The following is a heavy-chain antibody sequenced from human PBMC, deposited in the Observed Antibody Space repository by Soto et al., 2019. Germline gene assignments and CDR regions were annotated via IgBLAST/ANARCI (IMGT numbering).Heavy chain of an antibody. CDR3: PRDSGVAVGSTRYYYGMDV. CDR1: GGSISSANYY. CDR2: IYYSGSS. Sequence: PSETLSLTCTVSGGSISSANYYWSWIRQHPGKGLEWIGHIYYSGSSYYNPSLQSRLTISVDTSKNQFSLQLSSVTVADTAVYSCPRDSGVAVGSTRYYYGMDVWGEGTTVTVSS. D-gene: IGHD2-15*01. J-gene: IGHJ6*04. V-gene: IGHV4-31*03.